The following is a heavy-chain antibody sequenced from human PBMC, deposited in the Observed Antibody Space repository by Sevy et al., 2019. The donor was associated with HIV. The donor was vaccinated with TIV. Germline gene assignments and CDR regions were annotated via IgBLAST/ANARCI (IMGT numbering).Heavy chain of an antibody. J-gene: IGHJ6*02. Sequence: GGYLRLSCAASGFTFSDYYMSWIRQAPGKGLEWVSYISSSGSTIYYTDSVKGRFTISRDNAKNSLYLHMNSLRAEDTAVYYCARDLSVEIVVPAPISGYGMDVWGHGTTVTVSS. CDR1: GFTFSDYY. CDR2: ISSSGSTI. V-gene: IGHV3-11*01. D-gene: IGHD2-2*02. CDR3: ARDLSVEIVVPAPISGYGMDV.